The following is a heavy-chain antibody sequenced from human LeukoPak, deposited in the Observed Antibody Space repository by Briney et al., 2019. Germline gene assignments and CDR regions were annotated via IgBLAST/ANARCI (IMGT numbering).Heavy chain of an antibody. CDR3: ARGWRFLKWLSIPYYYGMDV. CDR2: IWYDGSNK. CDR1: GFTFSSYG. V-gene: IGHV3-33*01. D-gene: IGHD3-3*01. J-gene: IGHJ6*02. Sequence: SLRLSCAASGFTFSSYGMHWVRQAPGKGLEWVAVIWYDGSNKYYADSVKGRFTISRDNSKNTLYLQMNSLRAEDTAVYYCARGWRFLKWLSIPYYYGMDVWGQGTTVTVSS.